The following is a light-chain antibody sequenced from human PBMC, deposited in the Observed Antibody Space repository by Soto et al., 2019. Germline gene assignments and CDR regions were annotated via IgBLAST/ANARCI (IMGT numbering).Light chain of an antibody. CDR3: QQYGGSPIT. CDR1: QSVTTR. CDR2: GAS. Sequence: IFFTQSPVTLSLSPWERVTLSCRASQSVTTRLAWYQHKPGQAPTLLMSGASNRASGVPVRFSGSGSGTDFTLTITRLEPEDFALYYCQQYGGSPITFGLGTRLEIK. V-gene: IGKV3-20*01. J-gene: IGKJ5*01.